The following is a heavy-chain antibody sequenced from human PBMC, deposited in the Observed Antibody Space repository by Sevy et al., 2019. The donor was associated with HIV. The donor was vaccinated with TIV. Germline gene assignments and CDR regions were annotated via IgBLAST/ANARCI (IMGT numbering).Heavy chain of an antibody. CDR1: GGSISSYDYY. D-gene: IGHD4-17*01. J-gene: IGHJ3*02. Sequence: SETLSLTCTVSGGSISSYDYYWSWIRQPQGKGLEGIVYIYDSGNTYSNPSLKSRVSISVDTSKNQFSLKLSSVTAADTAVYYCARDARGVTTSAFDIGGHGTMVT. CDR2: IYDSGNT. V-gene: IGHV4-30-4*01. CDR3: ARDARGVTTSAFDI.